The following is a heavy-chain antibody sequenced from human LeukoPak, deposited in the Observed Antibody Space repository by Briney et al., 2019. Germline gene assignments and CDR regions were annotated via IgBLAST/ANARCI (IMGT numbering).Heavy chain of an antibody. CDR1: GFTFSSHA. CDR3: AQGGSEIYYFYHGMDV. Sequence: GGSLRLSCSVSGFTFSSHAMHWVRQAPGKGLEWVTAISYDGSNKHYADSVRGRFTISRDNSKNTLYLQMNSLRSGDTAVYYCAQGGSEIYYFYHGMDVWGRGTTVTVSS. D-gene: IGHD3-10*01. J-gene: IGHJ6*02. CDR2: ISYDGSNK. V-gene: IGHV3-30*04.